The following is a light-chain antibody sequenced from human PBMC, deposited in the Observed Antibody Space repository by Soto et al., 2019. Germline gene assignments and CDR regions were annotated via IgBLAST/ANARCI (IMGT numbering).Light chain of an antibody. CDR2: KAS. J-gene: IGKJ1*01. V-gene: IGKV1-5*03. CDR1: QTISSW. Sequence: DIQMTQSPSTLSASVADRATITCRASQTISSWMAWYQQKPGKAPILLIYKASTLHSGVPSRFSGSGSGTEFTLTISSLQPDDFATYYCQQYSSYSWTFGQGTKVEIK. CDR3: QQYSSYSWT.